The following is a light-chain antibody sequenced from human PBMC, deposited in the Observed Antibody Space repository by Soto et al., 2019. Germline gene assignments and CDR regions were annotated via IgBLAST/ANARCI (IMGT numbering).Light chain of an antibody. CDR2: DAS. CDR1: QSVSSY. J-gene: IGKJ1*01. V-gene: IGKV3-11*01. Sequence: EIVWTQSPATLSLSPGERATLSCRASQSVSSYLAWYQQKPGQAPRLLIYDASNRATGIPARFSGSGSGTAFTLTISRLEPEDFAVYYCQQRSNWWTFGQGTKVEIK. CDR3: QQRSNWWT.